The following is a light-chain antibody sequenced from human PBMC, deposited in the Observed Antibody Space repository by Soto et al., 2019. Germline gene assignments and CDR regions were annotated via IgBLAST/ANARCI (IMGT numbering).Light chain of an antibody. J-gene: IGKJ2*02. CDR1: QSVSRSY. V-gene: IGKV3-20*01. CDR2: GAS. CDR3: QQYGSSPGT. Sequence: ESVLPQSPGTLSLSPGERATLSCRASQSVSRSYVDWYQQKTGQAPRLFLYGASSRSTGITERCSGSGSGTDVTLTISRLEPEDFAVYDFQQYGSSPGTFGQVTKLEIK.